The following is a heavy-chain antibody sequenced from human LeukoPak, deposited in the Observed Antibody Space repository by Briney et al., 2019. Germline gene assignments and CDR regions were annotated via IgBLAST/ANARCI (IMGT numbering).Heavy chain of an antibody. CDR2: IYHSGIP. J-gene: IGHJ5*02. D-gene: IGHD3-10*01. CDR1: GYSISSGYY. Sequence: SETLSLTCTVSGYSISSGYYWGWIRQPPGKGLGWFWSIYHSGIPYYNPSRKSRVTISVDTSNNQFSLELSSVTAADTAVYYCARDRGGSRNWFDPWGQGTLVSVSS. CDR3: ARDRGGSRNWFDP. V-gene: IGHV4-38-2*02.